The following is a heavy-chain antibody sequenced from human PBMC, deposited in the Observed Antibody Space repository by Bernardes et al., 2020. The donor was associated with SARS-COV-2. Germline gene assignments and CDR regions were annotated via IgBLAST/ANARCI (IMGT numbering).Heavy chain of an antibody. J-gene: IGHJ4*02. CDR1: GLTFSDYY. Sequence: GGSLRLSCVVSGLTFSDYYMNWIRQAPGKGLEWVSFISTSGSTTYYADSVKGRFTISRDNAKSTLYLQMTSLRAEDTAVYYCARDAADHKIFYAVEGWIDYWGQGTLVTVSS. CDR3: ARDAADHKIFYAVEGWIDY. CDR2: ISTSGSTT. D-gene: IGHD2-2*01. V-gene: IGHV3-11*01.